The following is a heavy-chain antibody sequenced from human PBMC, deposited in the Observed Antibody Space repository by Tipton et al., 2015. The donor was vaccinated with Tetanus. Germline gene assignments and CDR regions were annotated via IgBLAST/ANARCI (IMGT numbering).Heavy chain of an antibody. Sequence: TLSLTCTVSGVSISSYYWSWIRQSPGKGLEWIGYIFYAGSTNSNPSLKSRVTISVDKAKNQFSLKLTSVTAADAAVYYCARPSTTVTPRAFDVWGQGTMVTVSS. J-gene: IGHJ3*01. CDR1: GVSISSYY. V-gene: IGHV4-59*08. CDR3: ARPSTTVTPRAFDV. CDR2: IFYAGST. D-gene: IGHD4-17*01.